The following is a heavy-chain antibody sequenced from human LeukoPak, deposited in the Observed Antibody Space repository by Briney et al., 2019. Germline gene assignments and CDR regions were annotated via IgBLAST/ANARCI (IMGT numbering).Heavy chain of an antibody. Sequence: ASVKVSCKASGYTFTSYAMHWVRHAPGQRLEWMGWINAGNGNTKYSQEFQGRVTITRDTSASTAYMELSSLRSEDMAVYYCARDQAAAGTHYMDVWGKGTTVTVSS. CDR2: INAGNGNT. CDR1: GYTFTSYA. D-gene: IGHD6-13*01. J-gene: IGHJ6*03. V-gene: IGHV1-3*03. CDR3: ARDQAAAGTHYMDV.